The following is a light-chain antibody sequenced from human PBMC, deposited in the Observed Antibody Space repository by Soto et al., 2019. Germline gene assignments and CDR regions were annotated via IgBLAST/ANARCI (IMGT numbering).Light chain of an antibody. CDR2: EYS. V-gene: IGLV2-23*01. CDR1: SSDVGNNNL. CDR3: CSYAASSTYV. J-gene: IGLJ1*01. Sequence: QSVLTQPASVSGSPGQSITISCTGTSSDVGNNNLVSWYQQHLGKAPKLMIYEYSKRPSGFFNRFSGSKSGNTASLTISGLQAEDEADYYCCSYAASSTYVFGTGTKVTVL.